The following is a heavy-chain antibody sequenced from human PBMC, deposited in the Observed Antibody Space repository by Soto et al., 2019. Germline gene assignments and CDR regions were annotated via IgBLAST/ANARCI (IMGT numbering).Heavy chain of an antibody. CDR2: ISASGGST. J-gene: IGHJ4*02. V-gene: IGHV3-23*01. D-gene: IGHD4-4*01. Sequence: PGGSLRLSCAASGFTFSTYGMSWVRQAPGKGLEWVSGISASGGSTYYADSVKGRFTISRDNSKSTMYLQMNSLRAEDTAVYYCARDLRGSNPLHYWGQGTLVTVSS. CDR3: ARDLRGSNPLHY. CDR1: GFTFSTYG.